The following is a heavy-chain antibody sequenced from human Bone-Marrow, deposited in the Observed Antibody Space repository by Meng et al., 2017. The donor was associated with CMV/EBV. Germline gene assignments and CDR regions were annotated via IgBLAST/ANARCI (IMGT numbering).Heavy chain of an antibody. CDR1: GFTFSSYE. CDR3: ARILEWLEGPNYGMDV. Sequence: GSLRLSCAASGFTFSSYEMNWVRQAPGKGLEWIGEINRGGSANYSPSRKSRLTIPVDTSKNQFSLKLSSVTAADTAVYYCARILEWLEGPNYGMDVWGQGTTVTVSS. CDR2: INRGGSA. J-gene: IGHJ6*02. D-gene: IGHD3-3*01. V-gene: IGHV4-34*01.